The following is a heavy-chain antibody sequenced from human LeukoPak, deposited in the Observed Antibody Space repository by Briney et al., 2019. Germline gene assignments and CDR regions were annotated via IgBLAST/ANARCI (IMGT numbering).Heavy chain of an antibody. V-gene: IGHV3-15*01. CDR1: EFPFSEAW. CDR3: TSVGFGPYYFDN. J-gene: IGHJ4*02. Sequence: PGGSLRLSCGVSEFPFSEAWMSWVRQAPGKGLEWVGRIKSKTDGGTTDYAAPVKGRFTISRDDSKNTLYLQMNSLKTEDTAVYYCTSVGFGPYYFDNWGQGTLVTVSS. D-gene: IGHD3-10*01. CDR2: IKSKTDGGTT.